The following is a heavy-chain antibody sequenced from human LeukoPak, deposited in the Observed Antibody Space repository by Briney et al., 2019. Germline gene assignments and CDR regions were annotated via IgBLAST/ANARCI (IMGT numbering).Heavy chain of an antibody. D-gene: IGHD3-10*01. J-gene: IGHJ4*02. V-gene: IGHV3-23*01. CDR3: AKDDAWLRLGE. CDR1: GFTFISYG. Sequence: GGSLRLSCAASGFTFISYGMHWVRQAPGKGLEWVSGISPSADIKYYADSVKGRFTISRDNSKNMLYLEVISLTADDTAVYYCAKDDAWLRLGEWSQGTLVTVSS. CDR2: ISPSADIK.